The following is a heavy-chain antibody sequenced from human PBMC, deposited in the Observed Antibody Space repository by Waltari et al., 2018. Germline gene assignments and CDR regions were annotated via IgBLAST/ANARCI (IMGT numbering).Heavy chain of an antibody. CDR1: GFN. Sequence: EVQLVESGGGLVQPGWSLRLSCAASGFNWIRQVPGKGLELVANRNRDGSGESYVDSGKGRFTISRDKAEKSVFLQMNSLRVEDSAVYYCEGSWTWGQGTLVTVSS. J-gene: IGHJ4*02. D-gene: IGHD5-12*01. V-gene: IGHV3-7*01. CDR2: RNRDGSGE. CDR3: EGSWT.